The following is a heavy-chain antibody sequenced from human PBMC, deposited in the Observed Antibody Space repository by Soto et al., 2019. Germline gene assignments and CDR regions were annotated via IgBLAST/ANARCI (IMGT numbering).Heavy chain of an antibody. CDR1: GVSVRSYT. CDR2: VFSSVSA. D-gene: IGHD2-21*02. CDR3: ARDGMTTGDT. V-gene: IGHV4-4*07. J-gene: IGHJ4*02. Sequence: QLQLQESGPGQVRPSETLSLTCIVSGVSVRSYTWSWVRQPANKGLEWIGRVFSSVSATYNPSLKSRVSISMDTPENRISLKLDSVTAADAGVYFCARDGMTTGDTWGPGTQVTVSS.